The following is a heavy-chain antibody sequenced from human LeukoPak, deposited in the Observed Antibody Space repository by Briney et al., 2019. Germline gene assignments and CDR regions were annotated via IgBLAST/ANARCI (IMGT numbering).Heavy chain of an antibody. V-gene: IGHV3-74*01. J-gene: IGHJ4*02. CDR3: ARLYCSSSSCFFDY. D-gene: IGHD2-2*01. CDR1: GFTFSSYW. Sequence: GGSLRLSCAASGFTFSSYWMHWVRQPPGKGLVWVSHINSDGSGTSYADSVKGRFTISRDNAKNTLYLQTNSLRDEDTAVYYCARLYCSSSSCFFDYWGQGTLVTVSS. CDR2: INSDGSGT.